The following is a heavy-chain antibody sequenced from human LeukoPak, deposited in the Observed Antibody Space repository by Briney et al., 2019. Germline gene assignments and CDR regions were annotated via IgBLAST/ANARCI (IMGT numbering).Heavy chain of an antibody. V-gene: IGHV4-34*01. Sequence: SETLSLTCAVYGGSFSGYYWSWIRQPPGKGLEWIGEINHSGSTNYNPSLKSRVTISVDTSKNQFSLKLSSVTAADTAVYYCARPIRDYVWGSYRYTDDAFDIWGQGTMVTVSS. CDR3: ARPIRDYVWGSYRYTDDAFDI. J-gene: IGHJ3*02. CDR2: INHSGST. D-gene: IGHD3-16*02. CDR1: GGSFSGYY.